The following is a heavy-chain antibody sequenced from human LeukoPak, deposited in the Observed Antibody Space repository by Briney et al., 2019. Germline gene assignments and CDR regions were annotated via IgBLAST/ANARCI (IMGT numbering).Heavy chain of an antibody. D-gene: IGHD4-11*01. CDR3: ATMYDSNSHYLRDFDY. V-gene: IGHV1-69*13. J-gene: IGHJ4*02. Sequence: SVKVSCKASGGTFSSYAISWVRQAPGQGLEWMGGIIPIFGTANYAQRFLGRITITADESTKTVFMELRSLRSDDTAMYYCATMYDSNSHYLRDFDYWGQGTLVTVSS. CDR2: IIPIFGTA. CDR1: GGTFSSYA.